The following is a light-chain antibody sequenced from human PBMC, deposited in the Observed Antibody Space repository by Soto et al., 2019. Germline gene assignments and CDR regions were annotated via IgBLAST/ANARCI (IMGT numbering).Light chain of an antibody. J-gene: IGKJ1*01. V-gene: IGKV3-15*01. Sequence: ERVMTQSPATLSVSPGERATLSCRASQSVSSNLAWYQQKPGQAPRLLIYGASTRATGIPARFSGSGSGTEFTLTISRLQSEDFAVYYCQQYNNWPPWTFGQGTKVDI. CDR2: GAS. CDR3: QQYNNWPPWT. CDR1: QSVSSN.